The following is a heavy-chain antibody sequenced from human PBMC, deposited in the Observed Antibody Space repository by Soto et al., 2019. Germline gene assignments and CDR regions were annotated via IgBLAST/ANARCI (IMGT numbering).Heavy chain of an antibody. CDR2: ISSSGSTI. V-gene: IGHV3-11*01. Sequence: GGSLRLSCAASGFTFSDYYMSWIRQAPGKGLEWVSYISSSGSTIYYADSVKGRFTISRDNAKNSLYLQMSSLRSEDTAVYYCARGDFNILTGYYISHYYYYGMDVWGQGTTVTVSS. CDR3: ARGDFNILTGYYISHYYYYGMDV. CDR1: GFTFSDYY. D-gene: IGHD3-9*01. J-gene: IGHJ6*02.